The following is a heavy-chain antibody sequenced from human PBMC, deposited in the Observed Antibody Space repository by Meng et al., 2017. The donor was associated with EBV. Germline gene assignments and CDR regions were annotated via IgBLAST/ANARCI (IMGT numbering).Heavy chain of an antibody. V-gene: IGHV1-69*01. CDR1: GGPFRSDA. Sequence: QVEVGQAGAEVKRPGSSVKISCKTSGGPFRSDAVSWVRQGPGQGLEWLGGLIPMSGAPHYAQKFQDRVTITADEYTRTHYMELSSRRSDDTAMYYCASESGRGFTPDFWGQGTLVTVSS. CDR3: ASESGRGFTPDF. D-gene: IGHD3-10*01. CDR2: LIPMSGAP. J-gene: IGHJ4*02.